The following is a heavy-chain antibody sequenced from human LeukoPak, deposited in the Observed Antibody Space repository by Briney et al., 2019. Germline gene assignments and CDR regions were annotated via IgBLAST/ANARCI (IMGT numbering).Heavy chain of an antibody. J-gene: IGHJ4*02. V-gene: IGHV3-48*04. CDR1: GFTFSSYS. CDR2: ISSSSSTI. Sequence: PGGSLRLSCAASGFTFSSYSMNWVRQAPGKGLEWVSYISSSSSTIYYADSVKGRFTISRDNAKNSLYLQMNSLRAEDTAVYYCARDWGAYYHFFDYWGQGTLVTVSS. CDR3: ARDWGAYYHFFDY. D-gene: IGHD3-22*01.